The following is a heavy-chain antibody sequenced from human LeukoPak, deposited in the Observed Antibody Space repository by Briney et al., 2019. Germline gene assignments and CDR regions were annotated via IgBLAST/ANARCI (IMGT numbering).Heavy chain of an antibody. D-gene: IGHD1-26*01. J-gene: IGHJ6*02. CDR2: IIPIFGTA. V-gene: IGHV1-69*01. CDR1: GGTFSSYA. CDR3: ARDQEPFSGSYDPSYYYYGMDV. Sequence: SVKVSCKASGGTFSSYAISWVRQAPGQGLEWMGGIIPIFGTANYAQKFQGKVTITADESTSTAYMELSSLRSEDTAVYYCARDQEPFSGSYDPSYYYYGMDVWGQGTTVTVSS.